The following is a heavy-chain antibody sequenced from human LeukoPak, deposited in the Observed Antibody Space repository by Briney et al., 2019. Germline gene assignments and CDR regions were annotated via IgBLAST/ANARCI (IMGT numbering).Heavy chain of an antibody. Sequence: SGFTVSSNYMSWVRQAPGKGLEWVSVIYSGGSTYYADSVRGRFTISRDNSKNTLYLQMNSLRAEDTAVYYCAREEYSSGALDYWGQGTLVTVSS. CDR1: GFTVSSNY. CDR3: AREEYSSGALDY. CDR2: IYSGGST. V-gene: IGHV3-66*02. J-gene: IGHJ4*02. D-gene: IGHD3-22*01.